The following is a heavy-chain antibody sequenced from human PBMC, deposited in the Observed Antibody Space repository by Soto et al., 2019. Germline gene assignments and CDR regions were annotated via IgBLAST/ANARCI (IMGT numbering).Heavy chain of an antibody. CDR1: GYTFTSYY. Sequence: ASVKVSCKASGYTFTSYYMSWVRQAPGQGLEWMGWINPHNGVTNYAQKFQGRVTMTRDTSISTAYMDLSRLRSDDTAVYYCARGALAVANWFDPWGQGTQVTVSS. D-gene: IGHD6-19*01. V-gene: IGHV1-2*02. CDR3: ARGALAVANWFDP. J-gene: IGHJ5*02. CDR2: INPHNGVT.